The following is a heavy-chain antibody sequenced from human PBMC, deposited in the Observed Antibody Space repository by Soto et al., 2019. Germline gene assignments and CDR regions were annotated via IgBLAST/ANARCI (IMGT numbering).Heavy chain of an antibody. CDR3: AKDRRAGGNSAFYFDF. J-gene: IGHJ5*01. CDR2: ISATGGGT. Sequence: GGSLRLSCAASGLKVSSYAMSWVRQAPGKGLEWVSLISATGGGTYYADFVKGRFTISRDNSDNTLYLQVHSLRAEDTAVYYCAKDRRAGGNSAFYFDFWGQGAQVTVSS. V-gene: IGHV3-23*01. D-gene: IGHD3-16*01. CDR1: GLKVSSYA.